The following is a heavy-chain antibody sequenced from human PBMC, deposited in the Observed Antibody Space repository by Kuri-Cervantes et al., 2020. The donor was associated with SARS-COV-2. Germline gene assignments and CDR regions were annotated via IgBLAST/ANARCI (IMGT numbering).Heavy chain of an antibody. Sequence: GESLKISCTASGFVFRDSAIHWVRQASGKGLEWMGIIYPGDSDTRYSPSFQGQVTISADKSISTAYLQWSSLKASDTAMYYCARFSGAFDIWGQGTMVTVSS. V-gene: IGHV5-51*01. J-gene: IGHJ3*02. CDR1: GFVFRDSA. D-gene: IGHD2/OR15-2a*01. CDR3: ARFSGAFDI. CDR2: IYPGDSDT.